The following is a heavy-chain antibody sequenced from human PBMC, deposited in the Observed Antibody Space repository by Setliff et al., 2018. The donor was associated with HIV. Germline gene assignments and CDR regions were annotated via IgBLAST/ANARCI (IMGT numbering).Heavy chain of an antibody. CDR1: GYTFTSFA. Sequence: ASVKVSCKAAGYTFTSFAMHWVRQAPGQRLEWMGWINVGNGDTKFSQKFQGRVTITRDISASTVYLDLSRLRSEDTAVYSCARDKGGQFFFYYMDVWGKGTTVTVSS. CDR3: ARDKGGQFFFYYMDV. V-gene: IGHV1-3*01. D-gene: IGHD3-16*01. J-gene: IGHJ6*03. CDR2: INVGNGDT.